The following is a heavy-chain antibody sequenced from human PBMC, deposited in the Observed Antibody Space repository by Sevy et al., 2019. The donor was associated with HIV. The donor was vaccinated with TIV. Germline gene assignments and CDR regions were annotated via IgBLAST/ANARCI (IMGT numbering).Heavy chain of an antibody. J-gene: IGHJ4*02. CDR3: ARDRTYSSFIDY. Sequence: GGSLRLSCAASGFTFSTYNMNWVRQAPGKGLEWVSSIWSSSSYIYYADSVKGRFTISRDNAKNSLYLQMNSLKVEDTAVYYCARDRTYSSFIDYWGQGTLVTVSS. D-gene: IGHD1-26*01. CDR1: GFTFSTYN. V-gene: IGHV3-21*01. CDR2: IWSSSSYI.